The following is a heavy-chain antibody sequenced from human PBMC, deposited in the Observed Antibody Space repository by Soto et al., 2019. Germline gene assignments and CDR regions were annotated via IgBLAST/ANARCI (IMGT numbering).Heavy chain of an antibody. J-gene: IGHJ4*02. Sequence: QVHLQESGPELVKPSETLSLTCSVFGDSISNYYWSWIRQPAGKGLEYIGRISNSGTTNYNPSLEGRVTMSVDPSKNQISLKLSSATAAETAVYYCARGPYCGNQCYFAYWGQGTLVTVSS. CDR3: ARGPYCGNQCYFAY. V-gene: IGHV4-4*07. D-gene: IGHD2-21*01. CDR1: GDSISNYY. CDR2: ISNSGTT.